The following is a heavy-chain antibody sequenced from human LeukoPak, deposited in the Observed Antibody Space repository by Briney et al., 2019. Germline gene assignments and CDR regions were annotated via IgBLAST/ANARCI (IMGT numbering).Heavy chain of an antibody. D-gene: IGHD6-19*01. Sequence: KPSETLSLTCSVSGGSLSSYYWGWIRQTPGKGLEWIGYIYYSGSTNYNSSLKSRASISVDTSKNQFSLTLRSVTAADTAVYYCARGGSIAVAGNYYYYYMDVWGKGTTVTISS. CDR1: GGSLSSYY. CDR3: ARGGSIAVAGNYYYYYMDV. CDR2: IYYSGST. J-gene: IGHJ6*03. V-gene: IGHV4-59*01.